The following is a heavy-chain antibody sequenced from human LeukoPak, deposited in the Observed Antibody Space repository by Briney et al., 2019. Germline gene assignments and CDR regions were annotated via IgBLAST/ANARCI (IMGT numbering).Heavy chain of an antibody. V-gene: IGHV1-2*02. D-gene: IGHD2-15*01. CDR2: INPNSGGT. Sequence: GASVKVSCKASGYTFTGYYMHWVRQAPGQGLEWMGWINPNSGGTNYAQKFQGRVTMTRDTSISTAYMELSRLRSDDTAVYYCARDIPPRYCSGGSCYHNWFDPWGQGTLVTVSS. J-gene: IGHJ5*02. CDR1: GYTFTGYY. CDR3: ARDIPPRYCSGGSCYHNWFDP.